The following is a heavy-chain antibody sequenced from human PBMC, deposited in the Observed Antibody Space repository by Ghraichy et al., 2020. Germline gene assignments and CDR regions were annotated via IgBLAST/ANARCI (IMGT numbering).Heavy chain of an antibody. V-gene: IGHV3-21*01. CDR2: ISSSSSYI. Sequence: GGSLRLSCAASGFTFSSYSMNWVRQAPGKGLEWVSSISSSSSYIYYADSVKGRFTISRDNAKNSLYLQMNSLRAEDTAVYYCARDWSHPGAFDYWGQGTLVTVSS. CDR1: GFTFSSYS. J-gene: IGHJ4*02. CDR3: ARDWSHPGAFDY. D-gene: IGHD3-3*01.